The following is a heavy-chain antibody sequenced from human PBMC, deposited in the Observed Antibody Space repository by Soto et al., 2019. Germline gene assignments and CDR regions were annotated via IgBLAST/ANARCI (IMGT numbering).Heavy chain of an antibody. CDR1: GGSISSGGYS. CDR3: ANTSGALVALFDY. V-gene: IGHV4-30-2*01. Sequence: QLQLQESGSGLVKPSQTLSLTCAVSGGSISSGGYSWSWIRQPPGKGLEWIGYIYHSGSTYYNPSLKSRVTISVDRSKNQFSLKLSSVTAADTAVYYCANTSGALVALFDYWGQGTLVTVSS. D-gene: IGHD5-12*01. CDR2: IYHSGST. J-gene: IGHJ4*02.